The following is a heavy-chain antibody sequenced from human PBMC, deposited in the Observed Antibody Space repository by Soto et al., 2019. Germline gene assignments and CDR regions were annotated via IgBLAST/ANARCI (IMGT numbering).Heavy chain of an antibody. V-gene: IGHV1-69*01. Sequence: QVQLVQSGAEMKKPGSSVKVSCKVSGDSFSSYAISWVRQAPGEGLEWVGGIIPIFETANYAQNFQGRVTITAVESTTTTYLEVTRLRPQDTPVFYCAASDSSSWLHDYWGQGTLITVSS. D-gene: IGHD6-13*01. CDR3: AASDSSSWLHDY. J-gene: IGHJ4*02. CDR2: IIPIFETA. CDR1: GDSFSSYA.